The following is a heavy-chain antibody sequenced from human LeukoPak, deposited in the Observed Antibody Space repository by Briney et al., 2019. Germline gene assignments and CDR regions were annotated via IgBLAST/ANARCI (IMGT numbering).Heavy chain of an antibody. CDR2: MNPNSGNT. J-gene: IGHJ5*02. CDR1: GYTFTSYD. CDR3: SGNPTVTTRRPRTSWFDP. V-gene: IGHV1-8*01. Sequence: ASVRVSCKASGYTFTSYDINWVRQATGQGLEWMGWMNPNSGNTGYAQKFQGRVTMTRNTSISTAYMELSSLRSEDTAVYYCSGNPTVTTRRPRTSWFDPWGQGTLVTVSS. D-gene: IGHD4-17*01.